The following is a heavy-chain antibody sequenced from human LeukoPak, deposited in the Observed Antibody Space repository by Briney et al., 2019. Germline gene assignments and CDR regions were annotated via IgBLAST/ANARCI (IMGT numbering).Heavy chain of an antibody. CDR1: GFTFSSYG. J-gene: IGHJ5*02. D-gene: IGHD3-16*02. CDR3: AKDLIGIGFDP. CDR2: ISYDGSNK. V-gene: IGHV3-30*18. Sequence: AGGSLRLSCAASGFTFSSYGMHWVRQAPGKGLEWVAVISYDGSNKYYADSVKGRFTISRDNSKNTLYLQMNSLGAEDTAVYYCAKDLIGIGFDPWGQGTLVTVSS.